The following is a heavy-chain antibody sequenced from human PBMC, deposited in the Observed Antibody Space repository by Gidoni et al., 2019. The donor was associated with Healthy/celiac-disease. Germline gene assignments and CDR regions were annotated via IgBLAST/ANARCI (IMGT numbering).Heavy chain of an antibody. J-gene: IGHJ3*02. D-gene: IGHD4-4*01. CDR1: GYTFTSYA. CDR3: ARAYRDGSTISAFDI. CDR2: INAGNGNT. Sequence: QVQLVQSGAEVKKPGASVKVSCKASGYTFTSYAMHWVRQAPGQSLEWMGWINAGNGNTKYSQKFQGRVTITRDTSASTAYMELSSLRSEDTAVYYCARAYRDGSTISAFDIWGQGTMVTVSS. V-gene: IGHV1-3*01.